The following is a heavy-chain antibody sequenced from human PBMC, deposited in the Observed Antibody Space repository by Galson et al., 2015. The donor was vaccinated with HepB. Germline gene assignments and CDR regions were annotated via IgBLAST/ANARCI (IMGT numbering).Heavy chain of an antibody. D-gene: IGHD6-6*01. CDR3: TAAHSTSGRTKGLDY. V-gene: IGHV3-15*07. CDR1: SFIFNDAW. J-gene: IGHJ4*02. CDR2: IQSTTDGGTT. Sequence: SLRLSCAASSFIFNDAWMNWVRQAPGKGLEWVGRIQSTTDGGTTDYASPVKGRFTISRDDSKNTLYLQMNSLKTEDTAVYYCTAAHSTSGRTKGLDYWGQGTLVTVSS.